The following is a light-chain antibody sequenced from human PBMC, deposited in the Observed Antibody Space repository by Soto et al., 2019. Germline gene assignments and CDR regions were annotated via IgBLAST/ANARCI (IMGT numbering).Light chain of an antibody. CDR3: QQYNNWPTWT. CDR2: GAS. V-gene: IGKV3-15*01. J-gene: IGKJ1*01. Sequence: EVVMTQSQATLSVSPGERATLSCRASQSVSSNLAWYQQKPGQAPRLLIYGASTRATGIPARFSGSGSETEFTLTISSLQAEDSAVYFCQQYNNWPTWTFGQGTKVDI. CDR1: QSVSSN.